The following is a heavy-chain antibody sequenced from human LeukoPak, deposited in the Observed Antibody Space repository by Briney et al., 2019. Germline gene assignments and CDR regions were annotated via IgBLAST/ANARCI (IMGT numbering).Heavy chain of an antibody. Sequence: PSETLSLTCAVYGGSFSGYYWSWIRQPPGKGLEWIGEINHSGSTNYNPSLKSRVTISVDTSKNQFSLKLNSVTAADTAVYYCAGGATGYCSSTSCPYYFDYWGQGTLVTVSS. D-gene: IGHD2-2*01. J-gene: IGHJ4*02. CDR1: GGSFSGYY. CDR2: INHSGST. CDR3: AGGATGYCSSTSCPYYFDY. V-gene: IGHV4-34*01.